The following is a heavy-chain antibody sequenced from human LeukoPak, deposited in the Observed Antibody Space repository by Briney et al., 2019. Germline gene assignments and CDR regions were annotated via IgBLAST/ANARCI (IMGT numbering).Heavy chain of an antibody. CDR1: GFTFSSYA. J-gene: IGHJ4*02. D-gene: IGHD6-13*01. V-gene: IGHV3-23*01. CDR3: AKTRPLDSSSWSHGDY. CDR2: ISGSGDST. Sequence: GGSLRLSCAASGFTFSSYAMSWVRQAPGKGLEWVSAISGSGDSTYYGDSVKGRFTISRDDSKNTLYLQMNSLRAEDTAVYYCAKTRPLDSSSWSHGDYWGQGTLVTVSS.